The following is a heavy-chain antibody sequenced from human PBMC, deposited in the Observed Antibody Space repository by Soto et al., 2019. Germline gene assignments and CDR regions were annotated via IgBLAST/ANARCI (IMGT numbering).Heavy chain of an antibody. D-gene: IGHD2-8*01. CDR2: INHSGRT. Sequence: QVQLQDSGPGLVEPSQTLSLTCTVSGDSISSGDYYWSWIRQTPGKGLEWIGSINHSGRTSYNPSLGGRVSLSIDTSTNRFSLRLTSVTAADTSVYYCVRDDVKMVSAAWWFDPWGQGTLVTVSS. V-gene: IGHV4-30-4*01. CDR1: GDSISSGDYY. CDR3: VRDDVKMVSAAWWFDP. J-gene: IGHJ5*02.